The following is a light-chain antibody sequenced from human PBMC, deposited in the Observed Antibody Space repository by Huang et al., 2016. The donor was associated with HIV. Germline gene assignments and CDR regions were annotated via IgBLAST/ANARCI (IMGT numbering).Light chain of an antibody. V-gene: IGKV3-11*01. CDR3: QQRSTWPLT. CDR2: DTS. J-gene: IGKJ4*01. Sequence: EVMLTQSPSILSLSLGGTGTIACQASQSVGSYLAWYQQRPGQRPRLLLYDTSNRAGGIPTSCSGSGSGTDFTLTISGLESGDLGVFYCQQRSTWPLTFGGGTKVA. CDR1: QSVGSY.